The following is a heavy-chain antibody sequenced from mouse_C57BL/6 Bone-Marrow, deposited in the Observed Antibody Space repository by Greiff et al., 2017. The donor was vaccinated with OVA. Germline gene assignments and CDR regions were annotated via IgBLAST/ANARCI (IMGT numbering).Heavy chain of an antibody. CDR1: GYTFTDYE. D-gene: IGHD1-1*01. J-gene: IGHJ3*01. V-gene: IGHV1-15*01. CDR2: IDPETGGT. CDR3: TRRMGSSSAWFAY. Sequence: LVESGAELVRPGASVTLSCKASGYTFTDYEMRWVKQTPVHGLEWIGAIDPETGGTAYNQKFKGKAILTADKSSSTAYMELRSLTSEDSAVYYCTRRMGSSSAWFAYWGQGTLVTVSA.